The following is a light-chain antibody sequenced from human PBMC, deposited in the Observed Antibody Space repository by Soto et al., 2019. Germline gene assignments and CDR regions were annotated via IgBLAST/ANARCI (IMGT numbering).Light chain of an antibody. CDR1: QSVSSH. CDR2: GAS. CDR3: QQYGSSPGIT. Sequence: EIVLTQSPGTLSLSPGERATLSCRASQSVSSHLAWHQHKPGQAPRLLMYGASTRASGIPDRFSGSGSGTDFTLTISRLEPEDFAVYFCQQYGSSPGITFGQGTRLEIK. V-gene: IGKV3-20*01. J-gene: IGKJ5*01.